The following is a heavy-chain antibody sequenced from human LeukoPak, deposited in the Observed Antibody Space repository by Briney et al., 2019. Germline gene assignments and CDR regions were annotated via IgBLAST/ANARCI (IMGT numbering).Heavy chain of an antibody. V-gene: IGHV3-9*01. CDR2: ISWNSGSI. CDR1: GFTFDDYA. Sequence: TGGSLRLSCAASGFTFDDYAMHWVRQAPGKRLEWVSGISWNSGSIGYADSVKGRVTISRDNAKNSLYLQMNSLRAEDTALYYCAMSRHYYDSSGYPADYWGQGTLVTVSS. D-gene: IGHD3-22*01. CDR3: AMSRHYYDSSGYPADY. J-gene: IGHJ4*02.